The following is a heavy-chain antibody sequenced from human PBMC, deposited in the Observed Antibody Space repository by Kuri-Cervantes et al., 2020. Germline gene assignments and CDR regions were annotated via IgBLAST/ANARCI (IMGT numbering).Heavy chain of an antibody. CDR3: ARDCLGPSPFGGGSCYYFDY. CDR1: GFTFRSYA. CDR2: IKQDGSEK. J-gene: IGHJ4*02. Sequence: GGSLRLSCAASGFTFRSYAMSWVRQAPGEGLEWVANIKQDGSEKYYVDSVKGRFTISRDNAKNSLYLQMNSLRAEDTAVYYCARDCLGPSPFGGGSCYYFDYWGQGTLVTVSS. D-gene: IGHD2-15*01. V-gene: IGHV3-7*01.